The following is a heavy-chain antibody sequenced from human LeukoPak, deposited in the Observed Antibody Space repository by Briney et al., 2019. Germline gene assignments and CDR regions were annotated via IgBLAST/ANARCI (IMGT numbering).Heavy chain of an antibody. D-gene: IGHD2-21*01. J-gene: IGHJ6*02. Sequence: GGSLRLSCAASGFTFSSHGMNWVRQAPGKGLEWVAGISPDGSKKYYVDAVKGRFTISRDNSKNTLYLQMDSLRVEDTAMYYCARDLSYFSFDDWGQGTTVTVSS. CDR1: GFTFSSHG. V-gene: IGHV3-33*01. CDR2: ISPDGSKK. CDR3: ARDLSYFSFDD.